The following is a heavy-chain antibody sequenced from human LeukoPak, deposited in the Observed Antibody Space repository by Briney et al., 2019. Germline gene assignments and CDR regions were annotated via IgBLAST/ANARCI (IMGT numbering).Heavy chain of an antibody. CDR1: GGSISSYY. D-gene: IGHD4-17*01. J-gene: IGHJ6*02. CDR2: IYYSGST. CDR3: ARDIFSLRGYYYGMDV. V-gene: IGHV4-59*01. Sequence: SETLSLTCTVSGGSISSYYWSWIRQPPGKGLEWIGYIYYSGSTNYNPSLKSRVTISVDTSKNQFSLKLSSVTAADTAVYYCARDIFSLRGYYYGMDVWGQGTTVTVSS.